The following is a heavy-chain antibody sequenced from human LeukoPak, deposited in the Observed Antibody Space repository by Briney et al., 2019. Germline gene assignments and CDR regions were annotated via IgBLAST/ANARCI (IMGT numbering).Heavy chain of an antibody. D-gene: IGHD2-2*01. CDR1: GGSISSYF. Sequence: SETLSLTCNVSGGSISSYFWGWLRQPPGKGLEWSGRIYYSGSTYYNPSLRSRVTISVDTSKTQFSLRLSSVTASDTAVYYCAAGGGPAAMYYYYYYGMDVWGQGSTVTASS. CDR3: AAGGGPAAMYYYYYYGMDV. J-gene: IGHJ6*02. V-gene: IGHV4-59*05. CDR2: IYYSGST.